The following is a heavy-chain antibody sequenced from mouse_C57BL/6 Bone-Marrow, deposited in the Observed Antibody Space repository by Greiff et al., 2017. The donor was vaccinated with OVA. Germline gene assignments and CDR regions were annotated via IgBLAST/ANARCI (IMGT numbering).Heavy chain of an antibody. CDR2: INPNYGTT. J-gene: IGHJ2*01. Sequence: VQLKESGPELVKPGASVKISCKASGYSFTDYNMNWVKQSNGKSLEWIGVINPNYGTTSYNQKFKGKATLTVDQSSSTAYMQLNSLTSEDSAVYYCARGATTVVAYYFDYWGQGTTLTVSS. D-gene: IGHD1-1*01. CDR1: GYSFTDYN. CDR3: ARGATTVVAYYFDY. V-gene: IGHV1-39*01.